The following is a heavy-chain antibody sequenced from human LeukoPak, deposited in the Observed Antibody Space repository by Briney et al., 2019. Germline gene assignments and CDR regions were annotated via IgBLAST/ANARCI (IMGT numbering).Heavy chain of an antibody. CDR2: IKQDGSEI. D-gene: IGHD4-11*01. V-gene: IGHV3-7*01. J-gene: IGHJ6*02. CDR3: ARGVNRPNYYYYGMDV. Sequence: GGSLRLSCVASGFTFSNYWMSWIRQAPGKGLEWVANIKQDGSEIYYVGSVKGRFTISRDNAKTSLYLQMNSLRAEDTAMYYCARGVNRPNYYYYGMDVWGQGTTVTVSS. CDR1: GFTFSNYW.